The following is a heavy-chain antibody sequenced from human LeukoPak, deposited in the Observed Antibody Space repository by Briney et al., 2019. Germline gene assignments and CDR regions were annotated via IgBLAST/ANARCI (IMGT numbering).Heavy chain of an antibody. Sequence: SGGSLRLSCAASGFTFSSYAMHWVRQAPGKGLEWVAVISYDGSNKYYADSVKGRFTISRDNSKNTLYLQMNSLRAEDTAVYYCARGGGGDYVWGSYRYTVFDYWGQGTLVTVSS. CDR1: GFTFSSYA. D-gene: IGHD3-16*02. J-gene: IGHJ4*02. CDR2: ISYDGSNK. V-gene: IGHV3-30*04. CDR3: ARGGGGDYVWGSYRYTVFDY.